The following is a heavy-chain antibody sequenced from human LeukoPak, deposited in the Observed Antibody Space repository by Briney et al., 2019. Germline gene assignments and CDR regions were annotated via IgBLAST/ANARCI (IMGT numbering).Heavy chain of an antibody. CDR2: ITPIFGSA. D-gene: IGHD1-26*01. CDR1: GGTFSSYA. CDR3: ARDGTEGIVGATDDAFDI. J-gene: IGHJ3*02. Sequence: SVKVSCKASGGTFSSYAISWVRQAPGQGLEWMGGITPIFGSANYAQKFQGRVTITTDESTSTAYMELSSLRSEDTAVYYCARDGTEGIVGATDDAFDIWGQGTMVTVSS. V-gene: IGHV1-69*05.